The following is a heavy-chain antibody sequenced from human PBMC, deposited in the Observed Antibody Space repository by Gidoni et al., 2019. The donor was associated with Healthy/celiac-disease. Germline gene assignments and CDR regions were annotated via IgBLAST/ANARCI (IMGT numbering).Heavy chain of an antibody. J-gene: IGHJ4*02. CDR3: ARSGKQQLVQFDY. CDR2: IYTSGST. V-gene: IGHV4-61*02. CDR1: GGSISSGSYY. Sequence: QVQLQESGPGLVKPSQTLSLTCTVSGGSISSGSYYWSWVRQPAGKGLEWIGRIYTSGSTNYNPSLKSRVTMSVDTSKNQFSLKLSSVTAADTAVYYCARSGKQQLVQFDYWGQGTLVTVSS. D-gene: IGHD6-13*01.